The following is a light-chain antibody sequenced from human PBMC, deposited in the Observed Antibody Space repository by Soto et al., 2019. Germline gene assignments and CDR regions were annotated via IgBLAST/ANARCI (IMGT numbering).Light chain of an antibody. CDR3: QQYGWSPFT. CDR2: GAS. J-gene: IGKJ3*01. V-gene: IGKV3-20*01. Sequence: EIVLTQSPGTLSLSPGERATLSCRASQSVSSNNLAWYQQRPGQAPRVVIYGASTRATGIPERYSGSGSGTDFTLTISRLEPEDFAVYYRQQYGWSPFTFGPGTKVDIK. CDR1: QSVSSNN.